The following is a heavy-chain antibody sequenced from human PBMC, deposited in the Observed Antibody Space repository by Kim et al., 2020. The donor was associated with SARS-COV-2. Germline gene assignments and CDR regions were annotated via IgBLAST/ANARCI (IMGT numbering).Heavy chain of an antibody. J-gene: IGHJ3*02. D-gene: IGHD6-19*01. V-gene: IGHV3-7*01. CDR3: SIGGYLYSSGKEAFEI. CDR2: LKQDGNQK. CDR1: GFTFSSYW. Sequence: GGSLRLSCAASGFTFSSYWMTWVRQAPRKGLEWVANLKQDGNQKYYVDSVKGRFNISRDNAKKSPYLQMNSLRAGDPAVYYCSIGGYLYSSGKEAFEIWG.